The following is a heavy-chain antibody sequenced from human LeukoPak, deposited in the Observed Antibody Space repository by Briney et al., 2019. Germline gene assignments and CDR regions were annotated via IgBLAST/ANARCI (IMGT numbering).Heavy chain of an antibody. CDR2: IYASGST. D-gene: IGHD2-15*01. CDR3: ARAHCSGGSCYLDY. Sequence: PSETLSLTCTVSGGSISNWYWTWIWQPAGKGLEWIGRIYASGSTDYNPSLKSRVTMSVDRSNNQFSLKLRSVTAADTGVYYCARAHCSGGSCYLDYWGQGSLVTVSS. V-gene: IGHV4-4*07. J-gene: IGHJ4*02. CDR1: GGSISNWY.